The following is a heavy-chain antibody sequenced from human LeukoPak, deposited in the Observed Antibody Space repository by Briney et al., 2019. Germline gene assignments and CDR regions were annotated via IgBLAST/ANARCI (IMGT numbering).Heavy chain of an antibody. CDR3: ARQSHGSWYNDDYYMDV. CDR2: IYYSGST. Sequence: PSEALSLTCTVSGGSISSSSYYGGWIRQPPGKGLEWIGSIYYSGSTYYNPSLKSRVTISGDTSKKRFSLRLRSLTAADTAVYYCARQSHGSWYNDDYYMDVWGKGSTVTISS. V-gene: IGHV4-39*01. D-gene: IGHD6-13*01. CDR1: GGSISSSSYY. J-gene: IGHJ6*03.